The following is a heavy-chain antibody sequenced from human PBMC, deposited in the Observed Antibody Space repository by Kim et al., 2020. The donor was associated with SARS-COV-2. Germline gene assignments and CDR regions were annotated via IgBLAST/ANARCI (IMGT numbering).Heavy chain of an antibody. CDR1: GYTFTSYG. D-gene: IGHD6-13*01. Sequence: ASVKVSYKASGYTFTSYGISWVRQAPGQGLELMGWINTYSGNTNYAQKLQGRVTMTTDTSTSTAYMELRSLRSDDTAVYYCARGQQLFPWGQGTLVTVSS. CDR3: ARGQQLFP. V-gene: IGHV1-18*01. CDR2: INTYSGNT. J-gene: IGHJ4*02.